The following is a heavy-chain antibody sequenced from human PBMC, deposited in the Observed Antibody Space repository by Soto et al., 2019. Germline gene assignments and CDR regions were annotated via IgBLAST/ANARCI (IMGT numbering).Heavy chain of an antibody. D-gene: IGHD3-3*01. Sequence: QVQLQESGPGLVKPSETLSLTCTVSGDSISTAYWSWIRQPPGKRLEYIGFIYNGGSPNYNPSLESRVTLAPDTSKNQWSLKLSSVTAADTAVYYCARGEWFRGGDGMDVWGRGTTVTVS. V-gene: IGHV4-59*01. CDR2: IYNGGSP. CDR3: ARGEWFRGGDGMDV. J-gene: IGHJ6*02. CDR1: GDSISTAY.